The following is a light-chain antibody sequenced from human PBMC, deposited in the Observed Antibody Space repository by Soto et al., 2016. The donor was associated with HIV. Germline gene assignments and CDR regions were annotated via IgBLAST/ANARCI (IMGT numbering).Light chain of an antibody. J-gene: IGLJ2*01. CDR3: QAWDSTTAV. CDR1: ELGHKY. V-gene: IGLV3-1*01. Sequence: SYELTQPPSVSVSPGQTASISCFSDELGHKYVWWYQQKPGHSPLLVMSQNDKRPSGIPERFSGSNSGNTATLTITGSQAMDEAGYYCQAWDSTTAVFGGGTKLIVL. CDR2: QND.